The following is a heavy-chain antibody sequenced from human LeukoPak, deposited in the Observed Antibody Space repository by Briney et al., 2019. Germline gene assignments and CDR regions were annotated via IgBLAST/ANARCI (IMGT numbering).Heavy chain of an antibody. D-gene: IGHD2-15*01. V-gene: IGHV3-64*01. CDR2: ISSNGGST. CDR1: GITFRDYW. Sequence: PGGSLRLSCVASGITFRDYWMSWVRQAPGKGLEYVSAISSNGGSTYYANSVKGRFTISRDNSKNTLYLQMGSLRAEDMAVYYCARMGYCSGGSCYYHYDSWGQGTLVTVSS. J-gene: IGHJ4*02. CDR3: ARMGYCSGGSCYYHYDS.